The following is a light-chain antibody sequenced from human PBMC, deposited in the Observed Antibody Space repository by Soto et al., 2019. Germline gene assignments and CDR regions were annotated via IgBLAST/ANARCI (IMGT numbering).Light chain of an antibody. Sequence: GERAALSCRASQSVSSYLAWYQQTPGQAPRLLIYGASTRATGIPVRFSGSASGTEFTLTISSLQSEDFAVYYCQQYDAWPLTFGGGTKVDIK. CDR3: QQYDAWPLT. CDR1: QSVSSY. V-gene: IGKV3-15*01. J-gene: IGKJ4*01. CDR2: GAS.